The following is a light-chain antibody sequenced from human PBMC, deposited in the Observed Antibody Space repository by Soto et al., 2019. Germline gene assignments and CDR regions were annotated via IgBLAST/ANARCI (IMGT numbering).Light chain of an antibody. Sequence: QSALTQPRSVSGSPGQSVTISCTGTSSDVGGYNFVSWYQQHPGKAPKFMIYDVTKRPSGVPDRFSVSKSGNTASLTISGLLAEDEADYYCCSYVGSYTSYVFGTGTKLTVL. V-gene: IGLV2-11*01. CDR3: CSYVGSYTSYV. J-gene: IGLJ1*01. CDR1: SSDVGGYNF. CDR2: DVT.